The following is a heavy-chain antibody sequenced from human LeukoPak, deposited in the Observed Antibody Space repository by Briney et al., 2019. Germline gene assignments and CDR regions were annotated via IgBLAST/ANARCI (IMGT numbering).Heavy chain of an antibody. CDR3: AREAGDYYGSGSYFGY. CDR1: GGSISSYY. J-gene: IGHJ4*02. D-gene: IGHD3-10*01. CDR2: IHYSGRT. V-gene: IGHV4-59*01. Sequence: SETLSLTCTVSGGSISSYYWRWLRQPPGKGLEWIGYIHYSGRTNYNPSLKSRVTISVHTSKTQFSLRLSSVTAADTAVYYCAREAGDYYGSGSYFGYWGQGTLVTVSS.